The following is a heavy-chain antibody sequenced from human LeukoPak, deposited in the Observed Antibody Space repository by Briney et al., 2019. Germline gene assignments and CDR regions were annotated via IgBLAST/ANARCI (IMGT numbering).Heavy chain of an antibody. J-gene: IGHJ4*02. CDR1: GFTFSNYG. CDR2: IYYGGVNK. CDR3: ARDVALSMYHFDSSGLLDY. V-gene: IGHV3-33*01. Sequence: PGGSLRLSCAASGFTFSNYGMHWVRQAPGKGLEWLAVIYYGGVNKHYADSVKGRLTISRDNAKNSLYLQMNSLRGEDTAVYYCARDVALSMYHFDSSGLLDYWGPGTLVTVSS. D-gene: IGHD3-22*01.